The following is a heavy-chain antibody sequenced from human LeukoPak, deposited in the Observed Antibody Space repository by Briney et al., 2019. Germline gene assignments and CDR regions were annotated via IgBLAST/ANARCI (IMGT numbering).Heavy chain of an antibody. Sequence: GGSLRLSCTASGFSFGDYVMSWFRQAPGKGLEWVGFIRGKAYGETTEHAASVKGRFTISRDDSRSIAYLQMNSLKTEDTAVYYCSRGVRLPDYWGQGTLVTVSS. CDR2: IRGKAYGETT. D-gene: IGHD2-21*02. CDR1: GFSFGDYV. J-gene: IGHJ4*02. CDR3: SRGVRLPDY. V-gene: IGHV3-49*03.